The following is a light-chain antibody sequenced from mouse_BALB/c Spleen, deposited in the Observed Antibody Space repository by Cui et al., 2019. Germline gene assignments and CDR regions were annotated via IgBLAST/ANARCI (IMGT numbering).Light chain of an antibody. J-gene: IGKJ5*01. V-gene: IGKV4-79*01. CDR1: SSVSSSY. CDR2: SKS. CDR3: QQWSSYTLT. Sequence: QIVLTQFPAIMSASPGAKVTLTCSASSSVSSSYLYWYQQKPGSSPKLWIYSKSNLASGVPARLSGSGSGTSYSLTISSMEDEEAASYFCQQWSSYTLTFGAGTKLELK.